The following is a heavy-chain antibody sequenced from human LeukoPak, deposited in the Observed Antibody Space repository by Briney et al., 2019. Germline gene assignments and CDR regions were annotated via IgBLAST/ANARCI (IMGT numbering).Heavy chain of an antibody. CDR1: GFTFSNYP. Sequence: GGSLRLSCAASGFTFSNYPMSWVRQAPGKGLEWVSTVGGSGSSTYYADSVMGRFTISRDNSKDTLYLQMNSLRAEDTAVYYCAKDGPPDQSSIAARYMDVWGKGTTVTVSS. CDR2: VGGSGSST. D-gene: IGHD6-6*01. CDR3: AKDGPPDQSSIAARYMDV. J-gene: IGHJ6*03. V-gene: IGHV3-23*01.